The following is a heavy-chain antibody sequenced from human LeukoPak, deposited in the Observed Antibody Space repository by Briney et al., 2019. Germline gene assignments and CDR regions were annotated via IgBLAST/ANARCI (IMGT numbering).Heavy chain of an antibody. CDR1: GFTFSTYV. CDR2: ISSNGDNT. V-gene: IGHV3-64D*06. J-gene: IGHJ4*02. Sequence: GGALRLSCSVSGFTFSTYVMHWVRQAPGKGLEYVSAISSNGDNTYYADSVKGRFTISRDNSKNTLYLQMSSLRADDTAVYYCVRGTGYWGQGTLVTVSS. CDR3: VRGTGY.